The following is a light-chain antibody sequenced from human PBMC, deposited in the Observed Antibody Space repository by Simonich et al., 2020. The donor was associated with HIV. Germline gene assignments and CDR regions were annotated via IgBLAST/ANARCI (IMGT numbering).Light chain of an antibody. Sequence: QSALTQPASVSGSPGQSITISCTGTSSDVGGYHYVSWYQQHPGKAPKLTIYDVSKRPSGVSNRFSGSKSGNTASLTISGLQAEDEADYYCSSYTSSSTVVFGGGTKLTVL. J-gene: IGLJ2*01. CDR1: SSDVGGYHY. CDR2: DVS. CDR3: SSYTSSSTVV. V-gene: IGLV2-14*01.